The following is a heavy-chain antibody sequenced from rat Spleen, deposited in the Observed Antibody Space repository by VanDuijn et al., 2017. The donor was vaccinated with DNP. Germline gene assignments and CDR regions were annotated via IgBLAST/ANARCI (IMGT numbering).Heavy chain of an antibody. J-gene: IGHJ2*01. CDR3: ATPAYYAYKGDF. CDR1: GFTFSDYN. D-gene: IGHD1-9*01. CDR2: LSYDGSST. Sequence: EVQVVESGGGSVQPGRSLKLSCAASGFTFSDYNMAWVRQAPKKGLEWVASLSYDGSSTFYRDSVKGRFTISRDNAKSTLYLQMDSLRSEDTATYFCATPAYYAYKGDFWGQGVMVAVSS. V-gene: IGHV5-7*01.